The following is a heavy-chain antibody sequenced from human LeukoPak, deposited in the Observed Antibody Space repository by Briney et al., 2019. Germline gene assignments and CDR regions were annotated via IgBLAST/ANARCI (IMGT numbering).Heavy chain of an antibody. CDR3: ARGGLDKLGY. D-gene: IGHD6-6*01. CDR1: GYTFTSYY. V-gene: IGHV1-46*01. J-gene: IGHJ4*02. CDR2: INPSGGST. Sequence: ASVKVSCKASGYTFTSYYMHWVRQAPGQGLEWMGIINPSGGSTSYAQEFQGRVTMTRNTPISTAYMELSSLRSEDTAVYYCARGGLDKLGYWGQGTLVTVSS.